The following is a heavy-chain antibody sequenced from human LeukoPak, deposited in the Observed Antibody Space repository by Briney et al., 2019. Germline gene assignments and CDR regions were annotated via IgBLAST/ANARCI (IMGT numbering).Heavy chain of an antibody. V-gene: IGHV3-30*04. CDR2: ISCGGSNK. Sequence: GGSLRLSCAASGFTFSSNAMHWVRQAPGKGLEWVSVISCGGSNKYYEDSVKGRFTISRDNSKNTLYLQMNSLRAEDTAVYYCAMSYLERAVLPQDAFGIWGPTAIVTFSS. CDR3: AMSYLERAVLPQDAFGI. D-gene: IGHD1-1*01. CDR1: GFTFSSNA. J-gene: IGHJ3*02.